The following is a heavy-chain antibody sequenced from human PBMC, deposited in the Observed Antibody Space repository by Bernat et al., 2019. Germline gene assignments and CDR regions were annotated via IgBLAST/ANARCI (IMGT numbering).Heavy chain of an antibody. CDR2: INYSGST. D-gene: IGHD3-3*01. CDR3: ARHPRYDFRGGHYSGPFDY. CDR1: GGPISSNTYY. Sequence: QLQLQESGPGLVKPSETLSLTCPVSGGPISSNTYYWDWIRQPPGKGLEWIGSINYSGSTSYNPSLKSRVAMSVDTSKNQFSLKLTSVTAADTAVYYCARHPRYDFRGGHYSGPFDYWGQGTLVTVSS. J-gene: IGHJ4*02. V-gene: IGHV4-39*01.